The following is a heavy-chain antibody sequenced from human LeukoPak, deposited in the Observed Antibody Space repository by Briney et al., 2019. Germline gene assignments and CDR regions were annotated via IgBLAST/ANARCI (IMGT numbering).Heavy chain of an antibody. J-gene: IGHJ3*02. D-gene: IGHD2-15*01. V-gene: IGHV4-39*07. Sequence: SETLSLTCTVSGGSIRSSYYYWGWIRQPPGKGLEWIGSIYDSGSTYYNPSLKSRVTISVDTSKNQFSLKLSSVTAADTAVYYCARDQCSGGSCYDDAFDIWGQGTMVTVSS. CDR2: IYDSGST. CDR3: ARDQCSGGSCYDDAFDI. CDR1: GGSIRSSYYY.